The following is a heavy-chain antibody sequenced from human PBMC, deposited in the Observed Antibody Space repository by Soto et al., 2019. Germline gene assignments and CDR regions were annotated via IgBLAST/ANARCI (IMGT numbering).Heavy chain of an antibody. CDR3: ARTIVVVVPDNFDH. Sequence: EVQLVESGGGVVQPGGSLRLSCAGSGFTIGDYWMSWVRQAPGKGLEWVANIKQDGSEKYYVDSVKGRFTISRDSAKNSLYLQMNSLRGDDTAVYYCARTIVVVVPDNFDHWGQGTLVTVSS. D-gene: IGHD3-22*01. V-gene: IGHV3-7*01. CDR1: GFTIGDYW. CDR2: IKQDGSEK. J-gene: IGHJ4*02.